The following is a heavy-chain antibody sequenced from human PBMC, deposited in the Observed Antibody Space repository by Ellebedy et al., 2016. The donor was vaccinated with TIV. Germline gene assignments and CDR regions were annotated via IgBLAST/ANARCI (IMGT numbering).Heavy chain of an antibody. CDR1: GFSLSSFW. CDR3: ARAPRGATDY. CDR2: INHAGSET. D-gene: IGHD3-10*01. J-gene: IGHJ4*02. Sequence: GESLKISCAASGFSLSSFWMSWVRQAPGKGLESVANINHAGSETYYVDSVKGRFTISRDNAKNALYLQMDSLRAEDTAVYFCARAPRGATDYWGQGTLVTVSS. V-gene: IGHV3-7*03.